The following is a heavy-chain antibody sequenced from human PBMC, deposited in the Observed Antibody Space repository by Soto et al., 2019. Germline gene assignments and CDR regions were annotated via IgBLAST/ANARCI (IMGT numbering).Heavy chain of an antibody. CDR1: GLSIISYY. D-gene: IGHD5-12*01. V-gene: IGHV4-59*01. CDR2: IYYSGST. J-gene: IGHJ5*02. Sequence: SETLSLTCTALGLSIISYYCSWMRQPPGKGREWIGYIYYSGSTNYSPSLKSRVTISVDTSKNQFSLKLSSVTAADTAVYYCARVVATISFGWFDPWGQGTLVTVS. CDR3: ARVVATISFGWFDP.